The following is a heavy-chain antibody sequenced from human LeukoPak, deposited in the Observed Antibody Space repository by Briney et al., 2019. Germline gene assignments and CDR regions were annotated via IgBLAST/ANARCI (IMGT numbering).Heavy chain of an antibody. Sequence: GASLRLSCAASGFTFSSYEMNWVRQAPGKGLEWVSYISSSGSTIYYADSVKGRFTISRDNAKNSLYLQMNSLRAEDTAVYYCARDSAVAGTGTDDYWGQGTLVTVSS. D-gene: IGHD6-19*01. J-gene: IGHJ4*02. CDR3: ARDSAVAGTGTDDY. V-gene: IGHV3-48*03. CDR1: GFTFSSYE. CDR2: ISSSGSTI.